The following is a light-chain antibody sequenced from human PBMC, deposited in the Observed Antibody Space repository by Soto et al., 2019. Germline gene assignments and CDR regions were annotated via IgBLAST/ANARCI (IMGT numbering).Light chain of an antibody. J-gene: IGKJ1*01. CDR1: QTIDSS. Sequence: DIQMTQSPSTLSASVGDRVTITCRASQTIDSSLAWYQQKAGKAPKLLIYDASNLESGVPSRFSGSGSGTEFTLTVSSLQPDDFATFYCQQFHRFPWTFGQGTKVEI. V-gene: IGKV1-5*01. CDR3: QQFHRFPWT. CDR2: DAS.